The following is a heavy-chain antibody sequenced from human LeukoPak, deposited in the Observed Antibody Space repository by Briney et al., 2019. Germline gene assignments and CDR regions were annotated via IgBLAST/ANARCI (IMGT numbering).Heavy chain of an antibody. J-gene: IGHJ4*02. CDR1: GGAIRSSSYY. D-gene: IGHD3-10*01. Sequence: PSETLSLTCSVSGGAIRSSSYYWGWIRQPPGKGLERIGTIYYDGTTYYNPSLKSRVTISVDTSTNQFSLKLISVTAADTAVYYCARHSEYYSGSGSASGYFDYWGQGTLVTVSS. CDR3: ARHSEYYSGSGSASGYFDY. V-gene: IGHV4-39*01. CDR2: IYYDGTT.